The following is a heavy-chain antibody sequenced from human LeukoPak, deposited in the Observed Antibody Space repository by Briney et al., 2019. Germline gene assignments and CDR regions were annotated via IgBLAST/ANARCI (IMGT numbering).Heavy chain of an antibody. CDR1: GFTFSSYW. J-gene: IGHJ4*02. CDR2: IASGGST. Sequence: TGGSLRLSCAASGFTFSSYWMHWVRQAPGKGLVWVSRIASGGSTVYADSVKGRFTISRDNAKDTVYLQMNSLRVEDTAVYYCIGSGGWPGYWGQGTLVTVSS. V-gene: IGHV3-74*01. D-gene: IGHD1-26*01. CDR3: IGSGGWPGY.